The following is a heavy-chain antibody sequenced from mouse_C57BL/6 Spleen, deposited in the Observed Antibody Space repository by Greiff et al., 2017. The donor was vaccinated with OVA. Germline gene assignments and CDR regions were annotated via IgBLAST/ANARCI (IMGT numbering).Heavy chain of an antibody. CDR3: ARERLRLAMDY. Sequence: VKLMESGPELVKPGASVKISCKASGYAFSSSWMNWVKQRPGKGLEWIGRIYPGDGDTNYNGKFKGKATLTADKSSSTAYMQLSSLTSEDSAVYFCARERLRLAMDYWGQGTSVTVSS. D-gene: IGHD2-4*01. CDR2: IYPGDGDT. J-gene: IGHJ4*01. CDR1: GYAFSSSW. V-gene: IGHV1-82*01.